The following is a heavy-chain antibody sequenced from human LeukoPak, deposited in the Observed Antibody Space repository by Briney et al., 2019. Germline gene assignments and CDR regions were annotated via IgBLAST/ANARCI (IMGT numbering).Heavy chain of an antibody. J-gene: IGHJ6*03. D-gene: IGHD6-13*01. CDR3: ARDSKAAGLYYYYYYMDV. CDR1: GFTVSSNY. CDR2: IYSGGST. V-gene: IGHV3-66*02. Sequence: GGSLRLSCAASGFTVSSNYMSWVRQAPGKGLESVSVIYSGGSTYYADSVKGRFTISRDNSKNTLYLQMNSLRAEDTAVYYCARDSKAAGLYYYYYYMDVWGKGTTVTVSS.